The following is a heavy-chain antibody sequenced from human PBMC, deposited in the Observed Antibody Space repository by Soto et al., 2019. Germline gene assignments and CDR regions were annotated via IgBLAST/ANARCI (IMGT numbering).Heavy chain of an antibody. V-gene: IGHV3-53*01. CDR1: GFTVSSNY. Sequence: GGSLRLSCAASGFTVSSNYMSWVRQAPGKGLEWVSVIYSGGSTYYADSVKGRFTISRDNSKNTLYLQMNSLRAEDTAVYYCARSNYYDSSGYWVYNWFDPWGQGTLVTVSS. CDR3: ARSNYYDSSGYWVYNWFDP. J-gene: IGHJ5*02. CDR2: IYSGGST. D-gene: IGHD3-22*01.